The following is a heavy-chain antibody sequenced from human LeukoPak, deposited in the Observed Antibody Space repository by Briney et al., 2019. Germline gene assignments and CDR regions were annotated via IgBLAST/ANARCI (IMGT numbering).Heavy chain of an antibody. D-gene: IGHD1-26*01. CDR3: AKDNSGSYFLSEYFQH. V-gene: IGHV3-23*01. CDR1: GFTFSSYA. J-gene: IGHJ1*01. CDR2: ISGSGGST. Sequence: GSLRLSCAASGFTFSSYAMSWVRQAPGKGLEWVSAISGSGGSTYYADSVKGRFTISRDNSKNTLYLQMNSLRAEDTAVYYCAKDNSGSYFLSEYFQHWGQGTLVTVSS.